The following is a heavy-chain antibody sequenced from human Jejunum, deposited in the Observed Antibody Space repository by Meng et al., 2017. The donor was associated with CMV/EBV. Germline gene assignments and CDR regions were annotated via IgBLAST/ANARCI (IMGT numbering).Heavy chain of an antibody. V-gene: IGHV3-49*04. J-gene: IGHJ4*02. CDR2: NRSKAYGGTT. CDR3: SRGNWNDDFDY. D-gene: IGHD1-1*01. CDR1: EFVFGDYG. Sequence: SEFVFGDYGKGWVRKAAGKEVGWVGFNRSKAYGGTTKYAASVKGRFTISRDDSKSTAYLEMNSLKTEGTAVYYCSRGNWNDDFDYWGQGTLVTVSS.